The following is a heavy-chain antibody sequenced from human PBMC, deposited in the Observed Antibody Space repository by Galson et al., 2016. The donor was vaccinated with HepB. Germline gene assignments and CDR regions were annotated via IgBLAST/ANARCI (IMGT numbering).Heavy chain of an antibody. CDR1: GFTFRSYG. D-gene: IGHD6-13*01. CDR2: IWYDGSIK. Sequence: SLRLSCAASGFTFRSYGMHWVRQTPGRGLEWVAVIWYDGSIKYYTDSVKGRFTISRDNSNNTLYLQMNSLRAEETALYYWARDGEAYSSSWTYYFHSWGQGALVTVSS. J-gene: IGHJ4*02. V-gene: IGHV3-33*01. CDR3: ARDGEAYSSSWTYYFHS.